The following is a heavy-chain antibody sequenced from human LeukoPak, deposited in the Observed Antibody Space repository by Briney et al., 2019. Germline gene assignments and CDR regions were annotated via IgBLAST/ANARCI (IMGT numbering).Heavy chain of an antibody. CDR1: GFTFSTYA. CDR2: ISGSGGST. J-gene: IGHJ3*02. V-gene: IGHV3-23*01. CDR3: ANRGSPGAFNI. Sequence: GGSLRLSCGASGFTFSTYAMSWVRQAPGKGLEWVSGISGSGGSTYYADSVKGRFTISRDSSKNTLYLQMNSLRAEDTAVYYCANRGSPGAFNIWAQGKMVTVSS. D-gene: IGHD1-26*01.